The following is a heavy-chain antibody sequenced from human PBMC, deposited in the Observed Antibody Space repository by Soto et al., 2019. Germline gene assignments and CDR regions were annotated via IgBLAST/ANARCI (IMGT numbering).Heavy chain of an antibody. V-gene: IGHV3-30*03. D-gene: IGHD5-12*01. Sequence: QPGWSLRLSCAASGFTFSTYGIHWVRQAPGKGLEWVAVISYDGSKKYYVDSVKGRFTISRDNAKNSLYLQMNSLRAEDTAVYYCRRGYDSGGDYWGQGTLVTVSS. CDR3: RRGYDSGGDY. CDR2: ISYDGSKK. CDR1: GFTFSTYG. J-gene: IGHJ4*02.